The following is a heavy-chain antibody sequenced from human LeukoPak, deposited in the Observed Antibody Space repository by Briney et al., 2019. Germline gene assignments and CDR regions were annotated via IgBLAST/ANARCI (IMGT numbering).Heavy chain of an antibody. CDR3: ARGRDARRKVGVPGTPLTNFDY. J-gene: IGHJ4*02. CDR1: GYSFSTYA. Sequence: ASVKVSCKASGYSFSTYAMHWGRQAPGQGLEWMGWINAGNGVTKYSPKCQDRFTMTTDTSTSTAYMELRSLRSDDTAVYYCARGRDARRKVGVPGTPLTNFDYWGQGTLVTVSS. V-gene: IGHV1-3*01. CDR2: INAGNGVT. D-gene: IGHD6-19*01.